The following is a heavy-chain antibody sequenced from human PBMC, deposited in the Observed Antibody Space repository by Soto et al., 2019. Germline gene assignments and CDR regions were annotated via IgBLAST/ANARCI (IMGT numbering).Heavy chain of an antibody. CDR2: IDPSDSYT. Sequence: PEDSLKISCKGSGYSFTSYLISWVRQMPGKGLEWMGRIDPSDSYTNYSPSFQGHVTISADKSISTAYLQWSSLKASDTAMYYCANTRYSSSHYGMDVWGQGTTVTVSS. D-gene: IGHD6-6*01. CDR1: GYSFTSYL. V-gene: IGHV5-10-1*01. CDR3: ANTRYSSSHYGMDV. J-gene: IGHJ6*02.